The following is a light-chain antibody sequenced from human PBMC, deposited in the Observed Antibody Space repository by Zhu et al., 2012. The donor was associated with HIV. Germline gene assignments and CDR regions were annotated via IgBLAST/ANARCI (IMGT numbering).Light chain of an antibody. Sequence: ETVMTQSPATLSVSPGERGTLSCRASQSVSTNLAWYQQKPGQVPRLLIYRASDKAIGIPDRFSGSGSGTEFTLTISSLQSEDFAVYYCHQYNNWPPTFGQGTKAEIK. CDR1: QSVSTN. J-gene: IGKJ1*01. V-gene: IGKV3-15*01. CDR3: HQYNNWPPT. CDR2: RAS.